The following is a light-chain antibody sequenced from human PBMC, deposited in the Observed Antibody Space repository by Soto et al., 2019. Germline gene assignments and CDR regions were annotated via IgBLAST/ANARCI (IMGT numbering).Light chain of an antibody. CDR1: QSIRTS. J-gene: IGKJ1*01. CDR3: QQYNNWPAT. Sequence: EVVLTQSPATLSLSPGERATLSCRASQSIRTSLAWYQQKPGQAPRLLIYGASTRATGIPARFSGSGSGTEFTLTISSLQSEDFAVYCCQQYNNWPATFGQGTKVDIK. CDR2: GAS. V-gene: IGKV3-15*01.